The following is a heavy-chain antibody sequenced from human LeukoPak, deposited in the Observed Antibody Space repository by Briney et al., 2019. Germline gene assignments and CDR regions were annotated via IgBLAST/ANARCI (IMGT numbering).Heavy chain of an antibody. CDR2: IYYSGST. D-gene: IGHD1-7*01. CDR1: GGSISSSSYY. CDR3: ARRSLRTELRYYMDV. J-gene: IGHJ6*03. Sequence: SETLSLTCTISGGSISSSSYYWGWIRQPPGKGLEWIGSIYYSGSTYYNPSLKSRVTISLDTSKNQFSLKLSSVTAADTAVYYCARRSLRTELRYYMDVWGKGTTVTVSS. V-gene: IGHV4-39*01.